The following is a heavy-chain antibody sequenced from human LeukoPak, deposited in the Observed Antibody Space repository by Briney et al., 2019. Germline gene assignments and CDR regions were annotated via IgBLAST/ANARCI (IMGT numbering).Heavy chain of an antibody. CDR1: GFTFSDYY. J-gene: IGHJ1*01. V-gene: IGHV3-23*01. CDR2: ISPSGGIT. CDR3: AKDDDWGRYKH. Sequence: GGSLRLSCAASGFTFSDYYMNRVRQAPGKGLEWVSGISPSGGITYYTDSVKGRFTISRDNSKNTQSLQMNSLRAEDTAVYYCAKDDDWGRYKHWGQGTLVTVSS. D-gene: IGHD3-16*01.